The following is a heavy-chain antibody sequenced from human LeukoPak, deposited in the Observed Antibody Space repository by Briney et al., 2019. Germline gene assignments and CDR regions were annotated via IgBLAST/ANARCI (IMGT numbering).Heavy chain of an antibody. CDR3: ARDFVHRLLLRFDGSTAFEI. CDR1: GYIFTSYY. D-gene: IGHD3-10*01. J-gene: IGHJ3*02. Sequence: GASVKVSCKASGYIFTSYYMHWVRQAPGQGLEWMGVINPSGGSTGYAQKFQGRVTMTRDLSTSTVYMELSSLRSEDTAVYFCARDFVHRLLLRFDGSTAFEIWGQGTGVTVSS. V-gene: IGHV1-46*01. CDR2: INPSGGST.